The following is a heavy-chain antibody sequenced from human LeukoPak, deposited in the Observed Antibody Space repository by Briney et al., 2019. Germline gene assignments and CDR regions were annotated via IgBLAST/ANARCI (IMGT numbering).Heavy chain of an antibody. V-gene: IGHV1-18*01. CDR2: ISAYNGNT. CDR3: ARDRCSGGSCSSFDY. CDR1: GYTFTSYG. J-gene: IGHJ4*01. Sequence: GASVKVSCKASGYTFTSYGISWVRQAPRQGLEWMGWISAYNGNTNYAQKLQGSVTMTTDTSTSTAYMELRSLRSDAAAVYYCARDRCSGGSCSSFDYWGPRTLVTVSS. D-gene: IGHD2-15*01.